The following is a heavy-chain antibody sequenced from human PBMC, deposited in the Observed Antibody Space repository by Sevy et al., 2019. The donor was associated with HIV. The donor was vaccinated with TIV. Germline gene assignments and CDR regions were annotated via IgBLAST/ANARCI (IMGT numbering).Heavy chain of an antibody. J-gene: IGHJ6*02. CDR2: ISGSGRST. CDR3: AKGYCSGGSCPRDYYYYGMDV. Sequence: GGSLILSCAASGFTFSTYAMNWVRQAPGKGLEWVSSISGSGRSTYYADSVEGRFTISRDNSKKTLYLQMNSLRADDTAVYYCAKGYCSGGSCPRDYYYYGMDVWGQGTTVTVSS. CDR1: GFTFSTYA. D-gene: IGHD2-15*01. V-gene: IGHV3-23*01.